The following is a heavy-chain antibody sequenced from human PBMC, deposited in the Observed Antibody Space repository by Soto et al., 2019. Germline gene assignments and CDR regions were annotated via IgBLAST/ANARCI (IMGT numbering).Heavy chain of an antibody. J-gene: IGHJ3*02. CDR3: AKAPFLDEAPGAFDI. Sequence: GGSLRLSCAASGFTFDDYAMHWVRQAPGKGLEWVSGISWNSGSIGYADSVKGRFTISRDNAKNSLYLQMNSLRAEDTALYYCAKAPFLDEAPGAFDIWGQGTMVTVSS. CDR2: ISWNSGSI. D-gene: IGHD3-3*02. CDR1: GFTFDDYA. V-gene: IGHV3-9*01.